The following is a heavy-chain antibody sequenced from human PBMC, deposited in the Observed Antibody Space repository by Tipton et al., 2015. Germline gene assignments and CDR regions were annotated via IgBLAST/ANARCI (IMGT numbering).Heavy chain of an antibody. V-gene: IGHV3-15*01. CDR3: PTNRAIRDV. CDR1: GFTFNNAW. Sequence: QLVQSGGGLVNPGGSLRLSCAASGFTFNNAWMSWARQAPGKGLEWVGRIKGQSDGGTTIYSARVKGGFSISRDDSKNMVYLQMNSLKTDDTAVYYCPTNRAIRDVWGQGTPVTVSS. J-gene: IGHJ6*02. D-gene: IGHD2-21*01. CDR2: IKGQSDGGTT.